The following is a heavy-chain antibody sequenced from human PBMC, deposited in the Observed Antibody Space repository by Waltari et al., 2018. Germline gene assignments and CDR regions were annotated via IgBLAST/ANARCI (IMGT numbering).Heavy chain of an antibody. D-gene: IGHD1-7*01. CDR2: IYWNDKK. CDR3: AHRHYWKYGY. J-gene: IGHJ4*02. Sequence: QITLKESGPTLVNHTQTLTLTCTFSGFPLSTSGVGVGWIRQPPGKALEWLALIYWNDKKGYSPSLKSRLTITKDTSKDQVVLTMTNMDPVDTATYYCAHRHYWKYGYWGQGTLVTVSS. CDR1: GFPLSTSGVG. V-gene: IGHV2-5*01.